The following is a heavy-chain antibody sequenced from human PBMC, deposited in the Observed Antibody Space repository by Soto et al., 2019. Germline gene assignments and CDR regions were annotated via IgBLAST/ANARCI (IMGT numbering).Heavy chain of an antibody. D-gene: IGHD1-26*01. CDR1: GGSFSGYY. Sequence: SETLSLTCAVYGGSFSGYYWSWIRQPPGKGLEWIGEINHSGSTNYNPSLRSRSTISVDTSENQFSLKLNSVTTADTAVYYCARDGREASGMDVWGQGTKVTVSS. V-gene: IGHV4-34*01. CDR3: ARDGREASGMDV. CDR2: INHSGST. J-gene: IGHJ6*02.